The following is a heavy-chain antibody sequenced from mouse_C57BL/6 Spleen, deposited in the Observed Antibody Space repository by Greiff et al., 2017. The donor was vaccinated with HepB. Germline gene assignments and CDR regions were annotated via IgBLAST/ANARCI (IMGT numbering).Heavy chain of an antibody. D-gene: IGHD1-1*01. V-gene: IGHV7-3*01. CDR1: GFTFTDYY. CDR3: ARSPITTVVATEDYFDY. Sequence: EVKLMESGGGLVQPGGSLSLSCAASGFTFTDYYMSWVRQPPGKALEWLGFIRNKANGYTTEYSASVKGRFTISRDNSQSILYLQMNALRAEDSATYYCARSPITTVVATEDYFDYLGQGTTLTVSS. CDR2: IRNKANGYTT. J-gene: IGHJ2*01.